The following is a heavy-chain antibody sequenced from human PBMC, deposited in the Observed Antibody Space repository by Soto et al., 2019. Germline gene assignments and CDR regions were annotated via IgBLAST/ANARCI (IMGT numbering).Heavy chain of an antibody. Sequence: NPSETLSLTCTVSGGSISNSYWSWIRQSPGKGLEWIGYIYSNGNTNYNPSLNSRLTISIDPSKNQFSLQLSSVSAADTAVYYCARGPSGDKVDYCGQGTLVTV. CDR3: ARGPSGDKVDY. CDR2: IYSNGNT. D-gene: IGHD7-27*01. CDR1: GGSISNSY. J-gene: IGHJ4*02. V-gene: IGHV4-4*08.